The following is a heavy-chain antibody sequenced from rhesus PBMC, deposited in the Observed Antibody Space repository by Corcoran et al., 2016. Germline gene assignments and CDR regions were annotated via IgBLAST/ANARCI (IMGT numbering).Heavy chain of an antibody. Sequence: QVQLQESGPGLVKPSETLSLTCVVSGGSISDYSVSWIRQSPGKGLEWIGRLHGSGGDTDYSPSLKSRVTISLDTSKNHLSLKLTSVTAADTAVYFCAKMVSSWNNPAFDFWGQGLRVTVSS. CDR3: AKMVSSWNNPAFDF. CDR1: GGSISDYS. V-gene: IGHV4-160*01. J-gene: IGHJ3*01. CDR2: LHGSGGDT. D-gene: IGHD1-20*01.